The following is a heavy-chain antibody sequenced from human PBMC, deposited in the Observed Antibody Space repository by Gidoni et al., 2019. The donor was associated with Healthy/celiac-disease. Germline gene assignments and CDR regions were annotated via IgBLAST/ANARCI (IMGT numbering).Heavy chain of an antibody. Sequence: EVQLVESGGGLVQPGRSLRLSCAASGFTFADYAMHWVRQAPGKGLEWVSGISWNSGSRGYADSVKGRFTISRDNAKNSLYLQMNSLRAEDTALYYCAKDGVQGTAMVLDYWGQGTLVTVSS. D-gene: IGHD5-18*01. CDR3: AKDGVQGTAMVLDY. CDR1: GFTFADYA. CDR2: ISWNSGSR. J-gene: IGHJ4*02. V-gene: IGHV3-9*01.